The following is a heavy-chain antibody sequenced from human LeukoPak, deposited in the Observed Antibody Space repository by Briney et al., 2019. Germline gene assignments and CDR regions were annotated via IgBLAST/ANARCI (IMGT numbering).Heavy chain of an antibody. CDR1: GFTFSGSA. D-gene: IGHD3-16*01. V-gene: IGHV3-73*01. CDR3: TSRGGNFYFDY. CDR2: IRSKANSYAT. J-gene: IGHJ4*02. Sequence: PGGSLRLSCAASGFTFSGSAMRWVRQASGKGLEWVGRIRSKANSYATAYAASVKGRFTISRDDSKNTAYLQMNSLKTEDTAVYYCTSRGGNFYFDYWGQGTLVTVSS.